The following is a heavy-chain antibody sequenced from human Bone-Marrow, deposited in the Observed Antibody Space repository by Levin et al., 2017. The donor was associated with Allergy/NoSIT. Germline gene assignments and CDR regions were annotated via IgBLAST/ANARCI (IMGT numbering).Heavy chain of an antibody. CDR2: MNPNSGNT. CDR3: ARTYYYDSSGYYYDWFDP. J-gene: IGHJ5*02. CDR1: GYTFTSYD. Sequence: ASVKVSCKASGYTFTSYDINWVRQATGQGLEWMGWMNPNSGNTGYAQKFQGRVTMTRNTSISTAYMELSSLRSEDTAVYYCARTYYYDSSGYYYDWFDPWGQGTLVTVSS. V-gene: IGHV1-8*01. D-gene: IGHD3-22*01.